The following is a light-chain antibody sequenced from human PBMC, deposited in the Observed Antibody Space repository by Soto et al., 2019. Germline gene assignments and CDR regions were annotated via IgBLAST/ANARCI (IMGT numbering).Light chain of an antibody. Sequence: DIQMTQSPSTLSASGGDRVTITCRASQSISSWLAWYQQKPGTAPNLLIYKASTLQSGVPSRFSGSGSGTEFTLTISSLQPDDSATYYCQQYNDNWTFGQGTKV. CDR3: QQYNDNWT. CDR1: QSISSW. CDR2: KAS. V-gene: IGKV1-5*03. J-gene: IGKJ1*01.